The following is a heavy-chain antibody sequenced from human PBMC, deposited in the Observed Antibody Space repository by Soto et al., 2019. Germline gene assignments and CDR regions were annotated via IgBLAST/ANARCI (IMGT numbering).Heavy chain of an antibody. V-gene: IGHV4-30-2*05. D-gene: IGHD1-7*01. CDR1: GDTISTGGYS. CDR2: INHSGST. CDR3: ATMGTPATGLYYFDY. Sequence: PSETLSLTCGVSGDTISTGGYSWAWIRQPPGKALEWIGHINHSGSTYYNPSLKSRVTISVDTSKNQFSLNLSFVTAADTAVYYCATMGTPATGLYYFDYWGQGTLVTVSS. J-gene: IGHJ4*02.